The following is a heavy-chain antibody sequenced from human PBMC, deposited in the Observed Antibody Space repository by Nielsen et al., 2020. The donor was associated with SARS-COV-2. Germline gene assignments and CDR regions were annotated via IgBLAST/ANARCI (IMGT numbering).Heavy chain of an antibody. D-gene: IGHD3-22*01. CDR1: GFTFSSYS. CDR2: ISSSSSYI. V-gene: IGHV3-21*01. Sequence: GESLKISCAASGFTFSSYSMNWVRQAPGKGLEWVSSISSSSSYIYYADSLKGRFTISRDNAKNSLYLQMNSLRAEDTAVYYCARARITMTDDAFDIWGQGTMVTVSS. J-gene: IGHJ3*02. CDR3: ARARITMTDDAFDI.